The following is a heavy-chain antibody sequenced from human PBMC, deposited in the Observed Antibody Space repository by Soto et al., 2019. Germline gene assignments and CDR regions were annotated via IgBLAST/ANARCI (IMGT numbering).Heavy chain of an antibody. D-gene: IGHD3-16*01. J-gene: IGHJ6*02. CDR1: GFTFSSYW. V-gene: IGHV3-7*01. Sequence: GGSLRLSCAAYGFTFSSYWMSWVRQAPGKGLEWVANIKQDGSEKYYVDSVKGRFTISRDNAKNSLYLQMNSLRAEDTAVYYCARDGMITFGGVPLYYYYGMDVWGQGTTVTVSS. CDR2: IKQDGSEK. CDR3: ARDGMITFGGVPLYYYYGMDV.